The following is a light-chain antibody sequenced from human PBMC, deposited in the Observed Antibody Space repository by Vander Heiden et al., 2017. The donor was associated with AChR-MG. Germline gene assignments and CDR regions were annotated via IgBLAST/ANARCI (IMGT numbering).Light chain of an antibody. V-gene: IGKV1-39*01. CDR2: AAS. CDR3: QQRDSTPYT. J-gene: IGKJ2*01. Sequence: DIQMTQSPSSLSASVGDRVTITCRASQSISSYLNGYQQKPGKAPKLLIYAASSLQSGVPSRFSGSGSGTDFTLTISSLQPEDFATYYCQQRDSTPYTFGQGTKLEIK. CDR1: QSISSY.